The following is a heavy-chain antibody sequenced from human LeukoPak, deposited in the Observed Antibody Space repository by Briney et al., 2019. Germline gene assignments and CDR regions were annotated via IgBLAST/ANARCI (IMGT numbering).Heavy chain of an antibody. CDR1: GGTFSSYA. D-gene: IGHD2-8*02. CDR3: ARCRLVVNYYYYMDV. J-gene: IGHJ6*03. CDR2: IIPIFGTA. V-gene: IGHV1-69*05. Sequence: SVKVSCKASGGTFSSYAISWVRQAPGQGLEWMGGIIPIFGTANYAQKFKGRVTITTDEYTSTAYMELSSLRSEDTAVYYCARCRLVVNYYYYMDVWGKGTTVTVSS.